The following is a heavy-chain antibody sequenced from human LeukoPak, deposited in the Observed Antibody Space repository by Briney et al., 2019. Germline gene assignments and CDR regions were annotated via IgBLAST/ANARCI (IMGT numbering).Heavy chain of an antibody. CDR3: AHSIAAAGTGWFDP. J-gene: IGHJ5*02. CDR2: IIPILGIA. Sequence: AASVKVSCKASGGTFSSYAISWVRQAPGQGLEWMGRIIPILGIANYAQKFQGRVTITADKSTSTAYMELSSLRSEDTAVYYRAHSIAAAGTGWFDPWGQGTLATVSS. V-gene: IGHV1-69*04. CDR1: GGTFSSYA. D-gene: IGHD6-13*01.